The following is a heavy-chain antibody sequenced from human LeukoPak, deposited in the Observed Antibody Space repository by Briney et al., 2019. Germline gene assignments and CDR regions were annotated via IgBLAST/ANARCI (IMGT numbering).Heavy chain of an antibody. J-gene: IGHJ6*03. CDR1: GYTFTNFA. CDR3: ARDNPYYYYMDV. V-gene: IGHV1-3*01. CDR2: INPANGYT. Sequence: ASVKVSCKASGYTFTNFAMHWVRQAPGQTIEWLAWINPANGYTRYSQQFQDRVTVTSDTSAAKAYMELSSLRSEDTAVYYCARDNPYYYYMDVWGKGTTVTVSS.